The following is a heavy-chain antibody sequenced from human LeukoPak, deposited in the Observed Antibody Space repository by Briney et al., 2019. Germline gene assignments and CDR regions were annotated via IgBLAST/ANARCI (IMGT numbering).Heavy chain of an antibody. D-gene: IGHD4-17*01. CDR3: ARDQGLRSPVYFDY. J-gene: IGHJ4*02. Sequence: ASVKKSCKASGYTFTSYGISWVRQAPGQGLEWMGWISAYNGNTNYAQKLQGRVTMTTDTSTSTAYMELRSLRSDDTAVYYCARDQGLRSPVYFDYWVQATVDTVSS. CDR2: ISAYNGNT. CDR1: GYTFTSYG. V-gene: IGHV1-18*01.